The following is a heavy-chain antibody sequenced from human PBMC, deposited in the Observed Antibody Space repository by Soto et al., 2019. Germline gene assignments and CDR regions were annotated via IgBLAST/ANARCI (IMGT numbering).Heavy chain of an antibody. CDR2: IYYSGNT. J-gene: IGHJ5*02. CDR1: GGSISSGDYY. V-gene: IGHV4-61*08. Sequence: PSETLSLTCTVSGGSISSGDYYWSWIRHPPGKGLEWIGYIYYSGNTNYNPSLKSRVIISVDTSKNLFSLKLTSVTAADTAVYYCARKTGYSSGWYGPRQIYNWFDPWGQGTLVTVSS. CDR3: ARKTGYSSGWYGPRQIYNWFDP. D-gene: IGHD6-19*01.